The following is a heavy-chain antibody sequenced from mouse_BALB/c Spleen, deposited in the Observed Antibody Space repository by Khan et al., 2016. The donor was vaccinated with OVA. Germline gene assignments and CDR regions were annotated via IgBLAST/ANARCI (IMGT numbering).Heavy chain of an antibody. D-gene: IGHD1-2*01. V-gene: IGHV9-3-1*01. CDR2: INTYTGEP. CDR1: GYTFTNYG. Sequence: QIQLVQSGPELKKPGETVKISCKASGYTFTNYGMNWVKQAPGKGLKWMGWINTYTGEPTYADDFKGRFAFSLETSASTAYLQINNLKNEDTATCFSAREVGYLYAMDYWGQGTSVTVSS. CDR3: AREVGYLYAMDY. J-gene: IGHJ4*01.